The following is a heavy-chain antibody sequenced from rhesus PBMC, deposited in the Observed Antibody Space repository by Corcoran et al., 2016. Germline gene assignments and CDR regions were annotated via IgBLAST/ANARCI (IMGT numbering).Heavy chain of an antibody. D-gene: IGHD6-25*01. CDR3: AKSSRYSGSWNYFDY. V-gene: IGHV3S5*01. J-gene: IGHJ4*01. Sequence: GGSLKLSCAASGFTFSSYGMSWVRQAPGKGLEWVSAINSGGGSTYYADSVKGRLTISRDNSKNTLSLQMNSLRAEDTAVYYCAKSSRYSGSWNYFDYWGQGVLVTVSS. CDR1: GFTFSSYG. CDR2: INSGGGST.